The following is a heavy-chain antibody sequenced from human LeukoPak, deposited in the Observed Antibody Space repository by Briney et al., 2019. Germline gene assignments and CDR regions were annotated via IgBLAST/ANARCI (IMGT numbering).Heavy chain of an antibody. V-gene: IGHV1-69*01. CDR3: ARDGIAVALLDY. D-gene: IGHD6-19*01. CDR1: GGTFSSYA. Sequence: ASVKVSCKASGGTFSSYAISWVRQAPGQGLEWMGGIIPIFGTANYAQKFQGRVTITADESTSTAYMELSSLRSEDTAVYYCARDGIAVALLDYWGQGTLVTVSS. J-gene: IGHJ4*02. CDR2: IIPIFGTA.